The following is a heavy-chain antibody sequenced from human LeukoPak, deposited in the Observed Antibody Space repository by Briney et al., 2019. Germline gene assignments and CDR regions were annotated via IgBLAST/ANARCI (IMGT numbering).Heavy chain of an antibody. CDR3: AKDRGRGYSYGYGYYFDY. CDR2: IKSKTDGGTT. V-gene: IGHV3-15*01. Sequence: PGGSLRLSCAASGFTFSNAWMSWVRQAPGKGLEWVGRIKSKTDGGTTDYAAPVKGRFTISRDDSKNTLYLQMNSLRAEDTAVYYCAKDRGRGYSYGYGYYFDYWGQGTLVTVSS. J-gene: IGHJ4*02. D-gene: IGHD5-18*01. CDR1: GFTFSNAW.